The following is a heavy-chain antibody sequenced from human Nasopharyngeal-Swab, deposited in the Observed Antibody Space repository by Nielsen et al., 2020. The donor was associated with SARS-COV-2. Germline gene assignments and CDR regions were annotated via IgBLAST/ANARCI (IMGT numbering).Heavy chain of an antibody. Sequence: GGSLTLSCAVSRFTFSSYAMSWVRQAPGKGLEWVSAISGSGGSTYYADSVKGRFTISRDNSKNTLYLQMNSLRAEDTAVYYCAKVGFRSITGTSPLEYWGQGTLDTVSS. J-gene: IGHJ4*02. CDR2: ISGSGGST. CDR1: RFTFSSYA. V-gene: IGHV3-23*01. CDR3: AKVGFRSITGTSPLEY. D-gene: IGHD1-20*01.